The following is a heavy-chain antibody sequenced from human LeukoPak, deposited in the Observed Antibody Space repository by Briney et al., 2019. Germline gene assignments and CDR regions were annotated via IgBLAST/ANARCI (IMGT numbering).Heavy chain of an antibody. CDR1: GGSISPYY. V-gene: IGHV4-59*01. Sequence: SETLSLTCTVSGGSISPYYWSWIRQPPGKRLEWIGYIFYSGSTSFSPSLKSRVTMSVDTSKNQFSLKLSSVTAADTAVYYCARDRTVLDAFDIWGQGTMVTVSS. J-gene: IGHJ3*02. CDR2: IFYSGST. CDR3: ARDRTVLDAFDI. D-gene: IGHD4-17*01.